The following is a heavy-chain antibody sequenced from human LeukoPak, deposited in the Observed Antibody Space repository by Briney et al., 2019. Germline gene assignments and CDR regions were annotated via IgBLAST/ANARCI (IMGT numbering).Heavy chain of an antibody. V-gene: IGHV3-30*02. Sequence: GGSLRLSCAASGFTSSSYGMHWVRQAPGKGLEWVAFIRYDGSNKYYADSVKGRFTISRDNSKNTLYLQMNSLRAEDTAVYYCAKDRLGRSGGYYWDYWGQGTLVTVSS. J-gene: IGHJ4*02. CDR1: GFTSSSYG. D-gene: IGHD3-22*01. CDR3: AKDRLGRSGGYYWDY. CDR2: IRYDGSNK.